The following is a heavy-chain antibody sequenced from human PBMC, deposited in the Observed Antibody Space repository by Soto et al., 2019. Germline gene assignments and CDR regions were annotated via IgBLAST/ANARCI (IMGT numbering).Heavy chain of an antibody. CDR2: IYPGDSDT. J-gene: IGHJ4*02. V-gene: IGHV5-51*01. D-gene: IGHD3-10*01. CDR1: GYRFTDYW. CDR3: ARSFGRRTLYYFDY. Sequence: GESLKISCQGSGYRFTDYWIGWVRQIPGKGLEWMGIIYPGDSDTRYSPSFQGQVTISADKSISTAYLQWSSLKASDTAMYYCARSFGRRTLYYFDYWGQGTLVTVSS.